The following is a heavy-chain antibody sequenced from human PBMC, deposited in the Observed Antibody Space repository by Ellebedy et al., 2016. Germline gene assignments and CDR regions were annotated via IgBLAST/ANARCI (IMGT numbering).Heavy chain of an antibody. CDR3: ARRIEKASIQYYHKGMDV. D-gene: IGHD5-24*01. CDR1: GGPINGVKYY. J-gene: IGHJ6*02. CDR2: ISDSGTT. V-gene: IGHV4-31*03. Sequence: SETLSLXXSVSGGPINGVKYYWSWIRQHPGQGLEWIGYISDSGTTYYSPSLRGRLGFSRDMSTRQFSLSLSSVTAADTAVYYCARRIEKASIQYYHKGMDVWGQGTTVTVSS.